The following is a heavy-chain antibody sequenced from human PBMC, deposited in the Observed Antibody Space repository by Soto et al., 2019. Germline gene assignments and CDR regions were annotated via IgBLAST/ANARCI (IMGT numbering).Heavy chain of an antibody. D-gene: IGHD2-2*01. J-gene: IGHJ6*02. CDR2: ISAYNGNT. Sequence: ASVKVSCKASGYTFTSYGISWVRQAPGQGLEWMGWISAYNGNTNYAQKLQGRVTMTTDTSTSTAYMELRSLRSDDTAVYYCARDLIVLVPAANYYYGMDVWGQGTTVTVSS. CDR3: ARDLIVLVPAANYYYGMDV. V-gene: IGHV1-18*01. CDR1: GYTFTSYG.